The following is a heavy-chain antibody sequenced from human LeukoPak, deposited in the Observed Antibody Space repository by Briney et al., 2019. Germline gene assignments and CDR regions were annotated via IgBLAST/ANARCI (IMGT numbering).Heavy chain of an antibody. V-gene: IGHV3-30*01. J-gene: IGHJ6*03. Sequence: PGGSLRLSCEASGFTFSTYWMSWVRQAPGKGLEWVAVISYDGSIKYYADSVKGRFTISRDNSKNTLYLQMNSLRAEDTAVYYCASFNYYYYYMDVWGKGTTVTVSS. CDR1: GFTFSTYW. CDR3: ASFNYYYYYMDV. CDR2: ISYDGSIK.